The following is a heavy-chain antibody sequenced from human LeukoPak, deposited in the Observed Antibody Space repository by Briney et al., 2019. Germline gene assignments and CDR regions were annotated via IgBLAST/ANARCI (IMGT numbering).Heavy chain of an antibody. CDR1: GYTFTSNA. J-gene: IGHJ4*02. V-gene: IGHV7-4-1*02. CDR2: IDTNTGSP. Sequence: ASVKVSCKASGYTFTSNAMNWVRQAPGQGLEYMGWIDTNTGSPTFAQGFTGRYVFSLDTSVSTAYLQISSLKAEDTAVYYCAIHLSDSSGYFSYWGQGALVTVSS. D-gene: IGHD3-22*01. CDR3: AIHLSDSSGYFSY.